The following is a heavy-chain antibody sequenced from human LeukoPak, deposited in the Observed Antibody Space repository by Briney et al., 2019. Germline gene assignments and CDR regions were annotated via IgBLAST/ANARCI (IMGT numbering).Heavy chain of an antibody. V-gene: IGHV4-59*01. CDR2: IYYSGST. CDR3: ARGGPPGYYYDYYMDV. Sequence: SETLSLTCTVSGGSISSYYWSWLRQTPGKGLEWIGYIYYSGSTNFNPSLKRRVTISVDTSKNQFSLKMSSVTAADTAVYFCARGGPPGYYYDYYMDVWGKGTTVTISS. CDR1: GGSISSYY. J-gene: IGHJ6*03.